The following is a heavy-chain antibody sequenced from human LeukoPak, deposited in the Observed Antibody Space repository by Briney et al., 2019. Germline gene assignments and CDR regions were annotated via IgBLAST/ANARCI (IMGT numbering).Heavy chain of an antibody. Sequence: GGSLRLSCAASGFTFSSYGMHWVRQAPGKGLEWVAVIWYDGSNKYYADSVKGRFTISRDNSKNTLYLQMNSLRAEDTAVYYCARDFTSIAVASPFDYWGQGTLVTVSS. CDR3: ARDFTSIAVASPFDY. CDR2: IWYDGSNK. CDR1: GFTFSSYG. D-gene: IGHD6-19*01. V-gene: IGHV3-33*01. J-gene: IGHJ4*02.